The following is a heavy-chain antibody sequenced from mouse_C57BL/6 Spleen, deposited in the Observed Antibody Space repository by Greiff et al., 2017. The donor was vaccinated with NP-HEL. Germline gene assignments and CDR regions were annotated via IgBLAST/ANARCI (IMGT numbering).Heavy chain of an antibody. J-gene: IGHJ2*01. CDR1: GYTFTDYY. V-gene: IGHV1-76*01. Sequence: QVQLKQSGAELVRPGASVKLSCKASGYTFTDYYINWVKQRPGQGLEWIARIYPGSGNTYYNEKFKGKATLTAEKSSSTAYMQLSSLTSEDSAVYFCARDYYDYPYYFDYWGQGTTLTVSS. CDR3: ARDYYDYPYYFDY. D-gene: IGHD2-4*01. CDR2: IYPGSGNT.